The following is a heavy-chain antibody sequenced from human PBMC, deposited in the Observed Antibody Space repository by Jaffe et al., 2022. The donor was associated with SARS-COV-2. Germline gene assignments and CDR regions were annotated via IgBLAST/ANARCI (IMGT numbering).Heavy chain of an antibody. Sequence: QVQLVESGGGVVQPGRSLRLSCAASGFTFSSYAMHWVRQAPGKGLEWVAVISYDGSNKYYADSVKGRFTISRDNSKNTLYLQMNSLRAEDTAVYYCARDPVRDGYNLWDFGIFDYWGQGTLVTVSS. V-gene: IGHV3-30-3*01. CDR1: GFTFSSYA. CDR3: ARDPVRDGYNLWDFGIFDY. CDR2: ISYDGSNK. J-gene: IGHJ4*02. D-gene: IGHD5-12*01.